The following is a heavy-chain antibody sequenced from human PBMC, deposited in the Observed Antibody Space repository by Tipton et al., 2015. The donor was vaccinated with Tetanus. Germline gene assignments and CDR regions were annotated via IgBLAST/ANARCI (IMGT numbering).Heavy chain of an antibody. J-gene: IGHJ5*02. V-gene: IGHV3-74*01. CDR1: GFTFSNHG. CDR2: ISGDGNST. D-gene: IGHD6-6*01. CDR3: ARDRGRSTSSTIWFDP. Sequence: SLRLSCAASGFTFSNHGMHWVRQAPGKGLMWVSRISGDGNSTSYAASVKGRFTISRDNAKNTVFLQMNSLRADDTAVYYCARDRGRSTSSTIWFDPWGQGTLVTVSS.